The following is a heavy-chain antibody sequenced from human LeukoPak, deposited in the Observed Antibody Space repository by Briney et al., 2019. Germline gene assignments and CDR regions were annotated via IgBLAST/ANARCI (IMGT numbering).Heavy chain of an antibody. CDR2: ISYDGSNK. D-gene: IGHD3-9*01. Sequence: PGGSLRLSCAASGFTFSNYAMHWVRQAPGKGLEWVAVISYDGSNKYYADSVKGRFTISRDNSKNTLYLQMNSLRAEDTAVYYCARDMYYDILTGYYKGYYYGMDVWGKGTTVTVSS. CDR1: GFTFSNYA. V-gene: IGHV3-30*04. CDR3: ARDMYYDILTGYYKGYYYGMDV. J-gene: IGHJ6*04.